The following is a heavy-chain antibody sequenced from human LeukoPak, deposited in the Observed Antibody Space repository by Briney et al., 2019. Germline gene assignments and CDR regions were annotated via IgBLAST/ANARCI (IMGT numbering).Heavy chain of an antibody. CDR2: INPSGGST. J-gene: IGHJ6*03. Sequence: ASVKVSCKASGYTFTSYYMHWVRQAPRQGLEWMGIINPSGGSTSYAQKFQGRVTMTRDMSTSTVYMELSRLGSEDTAVYYCARNERVVGAQDAYDYMDAWGKGTPVTVSS. CDR3: ARNERVVGAQDAYDYMDA. V-gene: IGHV1-46*01. D-gene: IGHD1-26*01. CDR1: GYTFTSYY.